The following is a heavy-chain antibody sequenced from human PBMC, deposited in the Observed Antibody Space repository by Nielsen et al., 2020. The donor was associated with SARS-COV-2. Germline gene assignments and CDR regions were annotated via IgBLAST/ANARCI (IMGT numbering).Heavy chain of an antibody. CDR1: GFTFSSYS. V-gene: IGHV3-21*01. D-gene: IGHD3-3*01. CDR3: ARQGSDYDFWSGYFDC. Sequence: GSLRLSCAASGFTFSSYSMNWVRQAPGKGLEWVSSISSSSSYIYYADSVKGRFTISRDNAKNSLYLQMNSLRAEDTAVYYCARQGSDYDFWSGYFDCWGQGTLVTVSS. CDR2: ISSSSSYI. J-gene: IGHJ4*02.